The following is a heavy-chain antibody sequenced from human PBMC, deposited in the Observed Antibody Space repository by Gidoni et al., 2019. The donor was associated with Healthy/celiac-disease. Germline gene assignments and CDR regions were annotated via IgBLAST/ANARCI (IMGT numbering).Heavy chain of an antibody. V-gene: IGHV4-59*01. CDR1: GGSISSYY. D-gene: IGHD2-2*01. J-gene: IGHJ5*02. Sequence: QVQLQESGPGLAKPSETLSLTCTVSGGSISSYYWSWIRQPPGKGLEWIGYIYYSGSTNYNPSLKSRVTISVDTSKNHFSLKLSSVTAADTAVYYCARLVVPAATRGWFDPWGQGTLVTVSS. CDR2: IYYSGST. CDR3: ARLVVPAATRGWFDP.